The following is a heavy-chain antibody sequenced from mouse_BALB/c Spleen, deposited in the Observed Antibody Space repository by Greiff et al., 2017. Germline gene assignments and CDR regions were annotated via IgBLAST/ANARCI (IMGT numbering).Heavy chain of an antibody. J-gene: IGHJ4*01. CDR2: ISYDGSN. V-gene: IGHV3-6*02. CDR3: ARGLSYAMDY. D-gene: IGHD1-2*01. Sequence: DVQLQESGPGLVKPSQSLSLTCSVTGYSITSGYYWNWIRQFPGNKLEWMGYISYDGSNNYNPSLKNRISITRDTSKNQFFLKLNSVTTEDTATYYCARGLSYAMDYWGQGTSVTVSS. CDR1: GYSITSGYY.